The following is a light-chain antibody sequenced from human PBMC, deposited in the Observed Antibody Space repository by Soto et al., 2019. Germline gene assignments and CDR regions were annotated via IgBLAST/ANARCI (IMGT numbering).Light chain of an antibody. CDR2: EVN. CDR1: SSDVGAYNY. J-gene: IGLJ1*01. V-gene: IGLV2-14*01. CDR3: SSYASTSTSV. Sequence: QSALTQPASVSGSPGQSITISCTGTSSDVGAYNYVSWYQQHPGKAPKLMIYEVNYRPSGISNRFSGSKSGITASLTIARLQAEDEADYYCSSYASTSTSVFGTGTKVTVL.